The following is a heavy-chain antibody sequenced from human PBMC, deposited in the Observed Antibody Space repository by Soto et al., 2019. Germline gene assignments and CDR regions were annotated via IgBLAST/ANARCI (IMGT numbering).Heavy chain of an antibody. CDR2: INHSGST. Sequence: SETLSLTCAVYGGSFSGYYWSWIRQPPGKGLEWIGEINHSGSTNYNPSLKSRVTISVDTSKNQFSLKLSSVTAADTAVYYCARGRKAARPVNWFDPWGQGALVTVSS. CDR3: ARGRKAARPVNWFDP. CDR1: GGSFSGYY. J-gene: IGHJ5*02. V-gene: IGHV4-34*01. D-gene: IGHD6-6*01.